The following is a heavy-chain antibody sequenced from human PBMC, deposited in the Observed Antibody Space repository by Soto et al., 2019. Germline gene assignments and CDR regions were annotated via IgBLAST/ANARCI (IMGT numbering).Heavy chain of an antibody. CDR1: GITFSSYG. D-gene: IGHD3-3*01. CDR2: ISYDGTNK. CDR3: AKGLGWSVLGDAFDI. Sequence: QVQLVESGGGVVQPGRSLRLSCAASGITFSSYGMHWVRQAPGKGLEWVAVISYDGTNKYYGDSVKGRFSISRDNSKNTLYLQMNSLIDEDTAAYYCAKGLGWSVLGDAFDIWGQGTMVTVSS. V-gene: IGHV3-30*18. J-gene: IGHJ3*02.